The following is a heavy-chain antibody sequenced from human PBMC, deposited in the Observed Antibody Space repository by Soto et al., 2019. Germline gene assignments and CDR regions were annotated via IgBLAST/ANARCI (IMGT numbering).Heavy chain of an antibody. CDR1: GGSFSGYS. V-gene: IGHV4-34*01. CDR3: AISSRGRSRSLFVP. D-gene: IGHD6-13*01. Sequence: SETLSHTCAVYGGSFSGYSWSWIRQPPAKGLEWIGEIDHSGSTNYNPSLKSRVTISVDTSKNQFSLNLNSVTAADTALYYCAISSRGRSRSLFVPCGQGSLVT. CDR2: IDHSGST. J-gene: IGHJ5*02.